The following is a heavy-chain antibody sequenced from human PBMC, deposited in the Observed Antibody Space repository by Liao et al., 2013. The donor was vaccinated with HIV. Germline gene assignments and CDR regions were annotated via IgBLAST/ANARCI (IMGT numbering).Heavy chain of an antibody. CDR1: GGSISRDNYF. CDR2: VSPSGST. Sequence: VQMQESGPGLVKPLQTLSLTCTVSGGSISRDNYFYSWVRQAAGKGLEWIGHVSPSGSTDYNPSLKSRVVISIDGSQNQFSLRLSSVTAADTARYFCARGRDAFDIWGQGTMVTVSS. CDR3: ARGRDAFDI. J-gene: IGHJ3*02. V-gene: IGHV4-61*02.